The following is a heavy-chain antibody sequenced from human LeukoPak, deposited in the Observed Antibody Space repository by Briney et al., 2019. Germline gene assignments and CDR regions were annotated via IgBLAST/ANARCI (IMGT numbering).Heavy chain of an antibody. Sequence: PGGSLRLSCAASGFTFSSYAMSWVRQAPGKGLEWVSAISGSGGSTYYADSVKGRFTISRDNSKNTLYLQMNSLRAEDTAVYYCAKAPRWYYYDSSGYSHFDYWGQGTLVTVSS. J-gene: IGHJ4*02. CDR3: AKAPRWYYYDSSGYSHFDY. D-gene: IGHD3-22*01. CDR1: GFTFSSYA. CDR2: ISGSGGST. V-gene: IGHV3-23*01.